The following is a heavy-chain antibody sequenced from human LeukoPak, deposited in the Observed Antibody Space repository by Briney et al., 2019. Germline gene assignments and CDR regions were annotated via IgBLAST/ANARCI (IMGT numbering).Heavy chain of an antibody. D-gene: IGHD3-10*01. Sequence: GGSLRLSCAASGFTFSYNGMHWVRQAPGKGLEWVAFIRYDGNDKYYADSVKGRFTISRDTSRNTLYLQMNSLRREDTAVYYCAKDLMRDRWFGESKLDYWGQGTLVTVSS. J-gene: IGHJ4*02. CDR3: AKDLMRDRWFGESKLDY. V-gene: IGHV3-30*02. CDR2: IRYDGNDK. CDR1: GFTFSYNG.